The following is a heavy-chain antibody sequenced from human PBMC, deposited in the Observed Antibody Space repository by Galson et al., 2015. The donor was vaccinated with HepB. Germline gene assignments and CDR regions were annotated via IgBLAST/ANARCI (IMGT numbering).Heavy chain of an antibody. D-gene: IGHD1-26*01. Sequence: SVKVSCKASGFPLTKYLMHWVRQAPGQGLEWMGWINAGNANAKYAQKFQVRVTITRDTSASTTCMELSSLRSEDTAVYYCARNLVGASYFDYWGQGTLVTVSS. CDR1: GFPLTKYL. CDR2: INAGNANA. CDR3: ARNLVGASYFDY. V-gene: IGHV1-3*01. J-gene: IGHJ4*02.